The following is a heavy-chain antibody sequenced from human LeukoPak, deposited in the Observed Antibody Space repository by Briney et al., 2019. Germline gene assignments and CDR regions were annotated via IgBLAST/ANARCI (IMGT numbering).Heavy chain of an antibody. CDR2: INHSGST. J-gene: IGHJ4*02. CDR3: ASTYSSSWEFDY. D-gene: IGHD6-13*01. V-gene: IGHV4-34*01. Sequence: PSETLSLTCAVYGGSFSGYYRSWIRQPPGKGLEWIGEINHSGSTNYNPSLKSRVTVSVDTSKNQFSLKLSSVTAADTAVYYCASTYSSSWEFDYWGQGTLVTVSS. CDR1: GGSFSGYY.